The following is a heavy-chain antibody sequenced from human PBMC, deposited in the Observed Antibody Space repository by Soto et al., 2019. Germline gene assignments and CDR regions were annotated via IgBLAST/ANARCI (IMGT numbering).Heavy chain of an antibody. V-gene: IGHV3-23*01. CDR3: ATDRLAGNFDY. CDR2: ISATGGST. J-gene: IGHJ4*02. CDR1: GFTFNHYA. Sequence: EVQVLDSGGGLVQPGGSLRLSCAASGFTFNHYAMNWVRQAPGKGREWVATISATGGSTYYADSVKGRFTISRDNSKNTLYLQMNGLRVDDTAVYYCATDRLAGNFDYWGQGTQVTVSS.